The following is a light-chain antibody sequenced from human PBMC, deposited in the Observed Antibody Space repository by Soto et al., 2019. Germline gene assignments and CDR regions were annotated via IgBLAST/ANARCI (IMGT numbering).Light chain of an antibody. CDR3: QHYNNWPSIT. CDR1: QSVNSN. Sequence: EIVMTQSPATLSVSPGERATLSFRASQSVNSNLAWYQQKPGQAPRLLIYGASTRANGVPARFSGSGSGTEFTLTISSLQSEDFAIYYCQHYNNWPSITFGQGTRLEIK. CDR2: GAS. J-gene: IGKJ5*01. V-gene: IGKV3-15*01.